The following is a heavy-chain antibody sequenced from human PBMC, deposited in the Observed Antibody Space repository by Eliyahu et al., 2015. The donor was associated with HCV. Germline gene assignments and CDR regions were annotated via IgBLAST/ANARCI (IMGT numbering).Heavy chain of an antibody. CDR2: INSXGSST. Sequence: EVQLVESGGGLVQPGGSLRLSCAASXFTFSSYWMHWVRQAPGKGLVWVSRINSXGSSTSYADSVKGRFTISRDNAKNTLYLQMNSLRAEDTAVYYCARVTRGYDILTGYPTSYGMDVWGQGTTVTVSS. V-gene: IGHV3-74*01. J-gene: IGHJ6*02. D-gene: IGHD3-9*01. CDR3: ARVTRGYDILTGYPTSYGMDV. CDR1: XFTFSSYW.